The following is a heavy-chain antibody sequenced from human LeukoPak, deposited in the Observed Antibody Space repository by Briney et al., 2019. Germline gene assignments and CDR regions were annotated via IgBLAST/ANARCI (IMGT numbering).Heavy chain of an antibody. CDR2: IYYSGST. CDR1: GGSISSHY. CDR3: AKGMVEYDFWSGYFSGYYFYYMDV. J-gene: IGHJ6*03. Sequence: PSETLSLTCTVSGGSISSHYWSWIRQPPGKGLEWIGYIYYSGSTNYNPFLKSRVTISVDTSKNQFSLKLSSVTAADTAVYYCAKGMVEYDFWSGYFSGYYFYYMDVWGKGTTVTVSS. D-gene: IGHD3-3*01. V-gene: IGHV4-59*11.